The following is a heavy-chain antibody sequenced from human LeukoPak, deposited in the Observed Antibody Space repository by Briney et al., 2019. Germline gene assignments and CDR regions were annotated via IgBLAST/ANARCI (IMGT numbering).Heavy chain of an antibody. J-gene: IGHJ3*02. CDR3: ARAWDQWSRDAFDI. CDR1: GFTFSSYW. CDR2: INSDGSST. V-gene: IGHV3-74*01. D-gene: IGHD1-26*01. Sequence: LGGSLRLSCAASGFTFSSYWMHWVRQAPGKGLVWVSRINSDGSSTSYADSVKGRFTISRDNAKNTLYLQMNSLRAEDTAVYYCARAWDQWSRDAFDIWGQGTMVTVSS.